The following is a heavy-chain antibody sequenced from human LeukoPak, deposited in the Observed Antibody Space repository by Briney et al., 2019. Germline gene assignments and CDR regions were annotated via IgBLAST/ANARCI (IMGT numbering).Heavy chain of an antibody. CDR3: AKEYDYVWGSYRYIGGAFDI. CDR1: GFTFSSYW. CDR2: IKQDGSEK. D-gene: IGHD3-16*02. J-gene: IGHJ3*02. V-gene: IGHV3-7*01. Sequence: PGGSLRLYCAASGFTFSSYWMSWVRQAPGKGLEWVANIKQDGSEKYYVDSVKGRFTISRDNAKKSLYLQMNSLKAEDTAVYYCAKEYDYVWGSYRYIGGAFDIWGQGTMVTVSS.